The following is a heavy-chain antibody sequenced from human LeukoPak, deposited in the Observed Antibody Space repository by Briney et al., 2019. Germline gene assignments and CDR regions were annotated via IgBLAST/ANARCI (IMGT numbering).Heavy chain of an antibody. V-gene: IGHV3-30*18. J-gene: IGHJ4*02. Sequence: GGSLRLSCAASGFTFSSYGMHWVRQAPGKGLEWVAVISYDGSNKYYADSVKGRFTISRDNSKNTLYLQMSSLRAEDTAVYYCAKDLPRWDTMIRSSGRYWGQGTLVTVSS. CDR3: AKDLPRWDTMIRSSGRY. CDR1: GFTFSSYG. D-gene: IGHD3-22*01. CDR2: ISYDGSNK.